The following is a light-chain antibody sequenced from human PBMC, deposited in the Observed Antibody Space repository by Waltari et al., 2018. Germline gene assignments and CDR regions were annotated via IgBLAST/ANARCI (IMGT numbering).Light chain of an antibody. CDR1: SSDVGNYKR. J-gene: IGLJ2*01. CDR2: AVS. V-gene: IGLV2-23*02. Sequence: QSALTQPASVSGSPGQSITIPCTGTSSDVGNYKRVSWYQQHPGKAPKLMIYAVSKRPSGGSERFSGSKSGDMASLTISGLQPEDEAEYFCSSYAGSSKGVFGGGTKVTVL. CDR3: SSYAGSSKGV.